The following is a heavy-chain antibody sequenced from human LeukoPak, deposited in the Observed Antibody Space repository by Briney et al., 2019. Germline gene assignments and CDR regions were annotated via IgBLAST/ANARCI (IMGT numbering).Heavy chain of an antibody. D-gene: IGHD3-22*01. V-gene: IGHV3-48*01. Sequence: HAGGSLRLSCAASGFTFSSYSMNWVRQAPGKGLEWVSYISSSSSTIYYADSVKGRFTISRDNAKNSLYLQMNSLRAEDTAVYYCARVGHYYDSSGYYYVPGNDYWGQGTLVTVSS. CDR3: ARVGHYYDSSGYYYVPGNDY. J-gene: IGHJ4*02. CDR2: ISSSSSTI. CDR1: GFTFSSYS.